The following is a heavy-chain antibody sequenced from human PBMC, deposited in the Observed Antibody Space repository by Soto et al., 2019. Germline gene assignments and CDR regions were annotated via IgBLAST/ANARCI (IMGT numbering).Heavy chain of an antibody. J-gene: IGHJ3*02. CDR3: ATSTATDAFDI. Sequence: QVQMVASGGGVIQPGRSLRLSCAASGFTFSDYGMHWVRQAPARGPEWVAIVRDDGSRTYYADSVRGRFTISRDNSKNMFYLQLNGLRAEDTAMYYCATSTATDAFDIWGQGTMVTVSS. CDR1: GFTFSDYG. V-gene: IGHV3-33*01. CDR2: VRDDGSRT.